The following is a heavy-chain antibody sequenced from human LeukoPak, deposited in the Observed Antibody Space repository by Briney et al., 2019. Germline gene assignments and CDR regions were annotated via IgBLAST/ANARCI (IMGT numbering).Heavy chain of an antibody. CDR1: GGSISPYL. CDR3: PGEDYRGVTNFDP. D-gene: IGHD3-10*01. J-gene: IGHJ5*02. CDR2: TSYTGNT. Sequence: SETLSLTCTVSGGSISPYLWSWIRQPPGKGLEWVGYTSYTGNTNYNPSLKSRVTIPVDTSKNQFSLHLTSATAAPTTLQYSPGEDYRGVTNFDPWGQGTLVTVSS. V-gene: IGHV4-59*01.